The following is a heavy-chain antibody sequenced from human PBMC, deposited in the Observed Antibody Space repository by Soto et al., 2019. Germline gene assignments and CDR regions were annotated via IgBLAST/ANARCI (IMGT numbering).Heavy chain of an antibody. CDR3: GRVVEGATRHTDPDS. CDR1: VVSVHNSHSF. Sequence: PSETLSLTCTVSVVSVHNSHSFWAWIRRPPGKGLQFIASVYHNGGAHYNSSLKSRVTISVDTANNQVSLRMRSLTAADTAFYYCGRVVEGATRHTDPDSWGQGILVTVSS. D-gene: IGHD2-21*01. CDR2: VYHNGGA. V-gene: IGHV4-39*01. J-gene: IGHJ5*01.